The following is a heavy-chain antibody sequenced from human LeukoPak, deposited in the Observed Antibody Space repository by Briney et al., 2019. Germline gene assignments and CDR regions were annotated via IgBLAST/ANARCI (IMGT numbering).Heavy chain of an antibody. CDR2: ISSSSSYI. CDR1: GFTFSSYS. Sequence: GGSLRLSCAASGFTFSSYSMNWVRQAPGKGLEWVSSISSSSSYIYYADSVKGRFAISRDNAKNSLYLQMNSLRAEDTAVYYCARGGAYCGGDCDSDAFDIWGQGTMVTVSS. CDR3: ARGGAYCGGDCDSDAFDI. J-gene: IGHJ3*02. V-gene: IGHV3-21*01. D-gene: IGHD2-21*01.